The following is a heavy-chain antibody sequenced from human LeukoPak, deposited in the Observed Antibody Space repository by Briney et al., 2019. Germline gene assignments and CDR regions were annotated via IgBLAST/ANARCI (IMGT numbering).Heavy chain of an antibody. CDR2: ISSSSSTI. Sequence: HAGGSLRLSCAASGVTFSSYAMSWVRQAPGKGLEWVSYISSSSSTIYYADPVKGRFTIFKDNANNSLYLQMPSLRVEDTAVYYCAREGSGSYYNWIDPWGQGIVVAVSS. J-gene: IGHJ5*02. CDR3: AREGSGSYYNWIDP. CDR1: GVTFSSYA. V-gene: IGHV3-48*01. D-gene: IGHD3-10*01.